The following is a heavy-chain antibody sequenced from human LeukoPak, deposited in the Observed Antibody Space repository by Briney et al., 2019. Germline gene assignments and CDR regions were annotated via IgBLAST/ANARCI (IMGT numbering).Heavy chain of an antibody. CDR2: IIPILGIA. J-gene: IGHJ6*02. CDR3: ARYSSSWYVAPRPPDYYYYGLDV. D-gene: IGHD6-13*01. CDR1: GGTFSSYA. Sequence: ASVKVSCKASGGTFSSYAISWVRQAPGQGLEWMGRIIPILGIANYAQKFQGRVTITADKSTSTAYMELSSLRSEDTAVYYCARYSSSWYVAPRPPDYYYYGLDVWGQGTTVTVSS. V-gene: IGHV1-69*04.